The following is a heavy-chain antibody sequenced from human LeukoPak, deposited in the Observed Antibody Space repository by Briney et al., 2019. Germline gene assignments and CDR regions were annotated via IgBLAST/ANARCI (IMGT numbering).Heavy chain of an antibody. V-gene: IGHV1-2*02. CDR2: INPNSGGT. Sequence: ASVKVSCKASGYTFTGYYMHWVRQATGQGLEWMGWINPNSGGTNYAQKFQGRVTMTRDTSISTAYMELSRLRSDDTAVYYWARDLRETGYDSSGYWGQGTLVTVSS. J-gene: IGHJ4*02. D-gene: IGHD3-22*01. CDR3: ARDLRETGYDSSGY. CDR1: GYTFTGYY.